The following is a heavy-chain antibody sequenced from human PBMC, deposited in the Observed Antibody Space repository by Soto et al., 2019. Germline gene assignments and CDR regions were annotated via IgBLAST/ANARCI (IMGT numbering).Heavy chain of an antibody. CDR1: GGSISSGGYY. D-gene: IGHD6-13*01. CDR2: IYYSGST. CDR3: ARSPQLVPTGPSSRYYYYYYMDV. J-gene: IGHJ6*03. Sequence: LSLTCTVSGGSISSGGYYWSWIRQHPGKGLEWIGYIYYSGSTYYNPSLKSRVTISVDTSKNQFSLKLSSVTAADTAVYYCARSPQLVPTGPSSRYYYYYYMDVWGKGTTVTVSS. V-gene: IGHV4-31*03.